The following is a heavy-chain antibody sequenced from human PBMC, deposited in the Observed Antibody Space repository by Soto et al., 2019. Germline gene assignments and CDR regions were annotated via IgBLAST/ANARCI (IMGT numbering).Heavy chain of an antibody. J-gene: IGHJ5*02. Sequence: SQTLSLTCAISGDTVSSNSASWNWIRQSPSRGLEWLGRTYYRSKWYNDYAVSVKSRITINPDTSKNQFSLQLNSVTPEDTAVYYCARGYSGYDEATRWFDPWGQGTLVTVSS. CDR3: ARGYSGYDEATRWFDP. CDR2: TYYRSKWYN. V-gene: IGHV6-1*01. D-gene: IGHD5-12*01. CDR1: GDTVSSNSAS.